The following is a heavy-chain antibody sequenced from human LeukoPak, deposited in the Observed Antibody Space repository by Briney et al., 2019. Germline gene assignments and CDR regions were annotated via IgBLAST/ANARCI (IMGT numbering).Heavy chain of an antibody. V-gene: IGHV3-73*01. CDR2: IRRKTNNYAT. D-gene: IGHD3-10*02. J-gene: IGHJ6*04. Sequence: GGSLRLSCAASGFTFSASAMHWVRQASGKGLEWVGHIRRKTNNYATAYAASVKGRFTISRDDSKNTAYLQMNSLKTEDTAVYYCAELGITMIGGVWGKGTTVTISS. CDR3: AELGITMIGGV. CDR1: GFTFSASA.